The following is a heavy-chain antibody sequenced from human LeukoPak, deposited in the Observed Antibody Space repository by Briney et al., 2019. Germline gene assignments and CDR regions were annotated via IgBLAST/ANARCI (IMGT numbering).Heavy chain of an antibody. D-gene: IGHD3-22*01. J-gene: IGHJ4*02. CDR2: ISGSGGRT. Sequence: PGGSLRLSCAASGLTFSNYAMSWVRQAPGKGLQWVSGISGSGGRTYYADSVMGRFTISRDNSKNTLNLQMNSLRAEDTAVYYFATPYYDSSGYLFPFDHWGQGTLVTVSS. V-gene: IGHV3-23*01. CDR3: ATPYYDSSGYLFPFDH. CDR1: GLTFSNYA.